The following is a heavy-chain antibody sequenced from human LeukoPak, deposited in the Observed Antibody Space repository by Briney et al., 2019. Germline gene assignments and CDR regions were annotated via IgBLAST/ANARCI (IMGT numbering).Heavy chain of an antibody. Sequence: GGSLRLSCAASGFTFNSYGMHWVRQAPGKGLKWVTFIQYDGSNKYYADSVKGRFTISRDNSKNTLYLQMNSLRPEDTAVYYCAKDRQLVWFGEADYWGQGTLVTVSS. CDR1: GFTFNSYG. CDR3: AKDRQLVWFGEADY. CDR2: IQYDGSNK. J-gene: IGHJ4*02. D-gene: IGHD3-10*01. V-gene: IGHV3-30*02.